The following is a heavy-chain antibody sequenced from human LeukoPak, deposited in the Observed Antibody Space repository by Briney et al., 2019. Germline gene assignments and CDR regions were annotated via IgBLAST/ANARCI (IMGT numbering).Heavy chain of an antibody. CDR2: IYYSGST. CDR1: GVSISSSSYY. Sequence: SETLSLTCTISGVSISSSSYYWGWIRQPPGKGLEWIGSIYYSGSTYYNPSLKSRVTISVDTSKNQFSLKLSSVTAADTAVYYCAREGNEFDYWGQGTLVTVSS. V-gene: IGHV4-39*07. CDR3: AREGNEFDY. D-gene: IGHD4-23*01. J-gene: IGHJ4*02.